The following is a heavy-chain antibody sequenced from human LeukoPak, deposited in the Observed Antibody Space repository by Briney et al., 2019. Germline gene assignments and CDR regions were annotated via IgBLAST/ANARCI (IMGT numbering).Heavy chain of an antibody. CDR3: ASAFRTRGLYAFDI. D-gene: IGHD3-10*01. CDR2: INPTGGGT. Sequence: ASVKVSCKASGYTFTSYGISWVRQAPGQGLEWMGLINPTGGGTSYAQKFQGRVTMTRDTSTTTVYMDLSSLRSEDTAVYYCASAFRTRGLYAFDIWGQGTMLSVSS. V-gene: IGHV1-46*01. CDR1: GYTFTSYG. J-gene: IGHJ3*02.